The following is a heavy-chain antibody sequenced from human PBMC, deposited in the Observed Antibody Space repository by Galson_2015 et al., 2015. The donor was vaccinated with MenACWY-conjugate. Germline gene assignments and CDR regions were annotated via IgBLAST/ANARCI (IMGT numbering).Heavy chain of an antibody. V-gene: IGHV5-51*01. CDR1: GYTFTSNW. CDR3: ARQGFASSSLDY. CDR2: IYPGDSDT. J-gene: IGHJ4*02. D-gene: IGHD6-6*01. Sequence: QSGAEVKKPGESLKISCTGSGYTFTSNWIGWVRQMPGKGLEWMGIIYPGDSDTRYTPSFQGHVTISADKSINTAYLQWGSLEASDSATYYCARQGFASSSLDYWGQGTLVTVSS.